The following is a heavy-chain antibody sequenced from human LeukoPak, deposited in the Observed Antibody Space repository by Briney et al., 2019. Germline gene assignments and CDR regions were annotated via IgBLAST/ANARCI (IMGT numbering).Heavy chain of an antibody. V-gene: IGHV3-23*01. J-gene: IGHJ4*02. CDR1: GFTFSSYA. CDR2: ISGSGGST. D-gene: IGHD5-18*01. CDR3: AIMSRVDTGKSPFDD. Sequence: GGSLRLSCAASGFTFSSYAMSWVRQAPGKGLEWVSAISGSGGSTYYADSVKGRFTISRDNSKNTLYLQMNSLRAEDTAVYYCAIMSRVDTGKSPFDDWGQGSLVTVSS.